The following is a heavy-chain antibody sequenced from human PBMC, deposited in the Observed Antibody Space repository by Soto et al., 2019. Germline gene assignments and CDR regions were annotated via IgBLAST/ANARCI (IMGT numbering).Heavy chain of an antibody. J-gene: IGHJ6*02. Sequence: QVQLVQSGAEVKKPGTSVKVSCKASGGTFSSYAISWVRQAPGQGLEWMGGIIPIFGTANYAQKFQGRVMITADESTSRAYMELSSLRSEDTAVYYCAREKSRSWEHNYYYYYYYGMDVWGQGTTVTVSS. CDR2: IIPIFGTA. V-gene: IGHV1-69*01. D-gene: IGHD6-13*01. CDR1: GGTFSSYA. CDR3: AREKSRSWEHNYYYYYYYGMDV.